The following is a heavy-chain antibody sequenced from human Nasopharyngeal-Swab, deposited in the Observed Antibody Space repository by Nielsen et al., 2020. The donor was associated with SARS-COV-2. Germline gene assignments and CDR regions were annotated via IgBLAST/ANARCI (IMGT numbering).Heavy chain of an antibody. CDR1: GFTVTNNY. CDR2: IKQDGSEI. CDR3: ARLKYDFWNGPPEDY. V-gene: IGHV3-7*01. J-gene: IGHJ4*02. D-gene: IGHD3-3*01. Sequence: GESLKISCAASGFTVTNNYMTWVRQAPGKGLEWVANIKQDGSEIYYVDSLKGRFTISRDNAKNSLYLQMNSLRAEDTAVYYCARLKYDFWNGPPEDYWGQGTLVTVSS.